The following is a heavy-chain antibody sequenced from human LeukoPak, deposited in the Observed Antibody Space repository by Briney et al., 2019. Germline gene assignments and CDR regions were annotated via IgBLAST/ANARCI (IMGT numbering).Heavy chain of an antibody. CDR2: INPSGGST. D-gene: IGHD3-3*01. Sequence: ASVKVSCTASGYTFTSYYMHWVRQAPGQGLEWMGIINPSGGSTSYAQKFQGRVTMTRDTSTSTVYMELGSLRSEDTAVYYCARAYDFWSGYTTPFFDYWGQGTLVTVSS. J-gene: IGHJ4*02. CDR3: ARAYDFWSGYTTPFFDY. CDR1: GYTFTSYY. V-gene: IGHV1-46*01.